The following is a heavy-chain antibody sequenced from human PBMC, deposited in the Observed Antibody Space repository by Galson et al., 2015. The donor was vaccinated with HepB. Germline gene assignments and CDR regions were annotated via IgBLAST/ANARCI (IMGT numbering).Heavy chain of an antibody. CDR2: INAGNGNT. CDR3: ARPGIAAAGTYYFDY. CDR1: GYTFTSYA. Sequence: SVKVSCKASGYTFTSYAMHWVRQAPGQRLEWMGWINAGNGNTKYSQKFQGRVTITRDTSASTAYMELSSLRSEDTAVYYCARPGIAAAGTYYFDYWGQGTLVTVSS. D-gene: IGHD6-13*01. J-gene: IGHJ4*02. V-gene: IGHV1-3*01.